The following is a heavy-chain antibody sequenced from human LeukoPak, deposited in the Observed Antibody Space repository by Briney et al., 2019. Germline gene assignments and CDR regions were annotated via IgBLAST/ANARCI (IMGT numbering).Heavy chain of an antibody. CDR1: GGSISSGGYY. CDR3: AREVRQLGIRHWYFDL. J-gene: IGHJ2*01. D-gene: IGHD7-27*01. V-gene: IGHV4-31*03. Sequence: PSQTLSLTCTVSGGSISSGGYYWSWIRQHPGKGLEWIGYIYYSGSTYYNPSLKSRVTISVDTPKNQFSLKLSSVTAADTAVYYCAREVRQLGIRHWYFDLWGRGTLVTVSS. CDR2: IYYSGST.